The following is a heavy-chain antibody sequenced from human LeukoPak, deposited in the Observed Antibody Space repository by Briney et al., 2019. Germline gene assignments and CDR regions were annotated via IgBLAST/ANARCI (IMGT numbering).Heavy chain of an antibody. J-gene: IGHJ4*02. CDR3: ARGFHLRFLEWLLSSPFDY. Sequence: GGSLRLSCAASGFTFSSYGMHWVRQAPGKGLEWVAVIWYDGSNKYYADSVKGRFTISRDNSKNTLYLQMNSLRAEDTAVYYCARGFHLRFLEWLLSSPFDYWGQGTLVTVSS. V-gene: IGHV3-33*01. CDR1: GFTFSSYG. D-gene: IGHD3-3*01. CDR2: IWYDGSNK.